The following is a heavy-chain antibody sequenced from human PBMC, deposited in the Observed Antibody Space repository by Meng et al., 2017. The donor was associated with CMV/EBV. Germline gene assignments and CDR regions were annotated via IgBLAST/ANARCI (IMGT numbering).Heavy chain of an antibody. J-gene: IGHJ4*02. CDR2: INPNSGGT. CDR3: ARVESAQLGTPPYDY. V-gene: IGHV1-2*02. CDR1: GYTFTGYY. D-gene: IGHD7-27*01. Sequence: ASVKVSCKASGYTFTGYYMHWVRQAPGQGLEWMGWINPNSGGTNYAQKFQGRVTMTRDTSISTAYMELSRLRSDDTAVHYCARVESAQLGTPPYDYWGQGTLVTVSS.